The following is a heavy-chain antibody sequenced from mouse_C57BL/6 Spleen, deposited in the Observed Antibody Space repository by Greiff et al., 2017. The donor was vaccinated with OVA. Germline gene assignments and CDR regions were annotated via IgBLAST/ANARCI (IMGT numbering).Heavy chain of an antibody. D-gene: IGHD1-1*01. V-gene: IGHV5-16*01. CDR3: AREGDYYGSSYEDWYFDV. J-gene: IGHJ1*03. CDR2: INYDGSST. CDR1: GFTFSDYY. Sequence: EVQVVESEGGLVQPGSSMKLSCTASGFTFSDYYMAWVRQVPEKGLEWVANINYDGSSTYYLDSLKSRFIISRDNAKNILYLQMSSLKSEDTATYYCAREGDYYGSSYEDWYFDVWGTGTTVTVSS.